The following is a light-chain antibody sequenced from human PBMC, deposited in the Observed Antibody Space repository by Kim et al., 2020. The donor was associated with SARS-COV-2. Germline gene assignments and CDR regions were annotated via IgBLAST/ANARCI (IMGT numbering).Light chain of an antibody. CDR1: SSDVGSYNL. CDR2: GVS. J-gene: IGLJ3*02. CDR3: CSYASSSTYWV. Sequence: QSITLPCTRTSSDVGSYNLVSWYQQHPGKAPKLMIYGVSKRPSGVSNRYSGSKSGNTASLTISGLQAEDEADYYCCSYASSSTYWVFGGGTQLTVL. V-gene: IGLV2-23*02.